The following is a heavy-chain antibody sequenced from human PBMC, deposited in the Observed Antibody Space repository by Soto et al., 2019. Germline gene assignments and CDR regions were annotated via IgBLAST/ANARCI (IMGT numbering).Heavy chain of an antibody. J-gene: IGHJ4*02. Sequence: GGSLRLSCAASGFTFRNYWIYWVRQAPGKGLLWVSHINSDGSSTTYADSVKGRFSISRDNAQNTVYLQMNSLRAEDTAVYYCARVSGSGGYPLYYWGQGTLVTVSS. CDR3: ARVSGSGGYPLYY. D-gene: IGHD6-19*01. CDR2: INSDGSST. V-gene: IGHV3-74*01. CDR1: GFTFRNYW.